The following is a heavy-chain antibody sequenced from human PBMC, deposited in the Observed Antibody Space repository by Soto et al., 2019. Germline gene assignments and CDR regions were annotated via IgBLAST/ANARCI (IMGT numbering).Heavy chain of an antibody. CDR3: AKDRRAGGNSAFYFDF. J-gene: IGHJ4*02. V-gene: IGHV3-23*01. CDR2: ISATGGGT. D-gene: IGHD3-16*01. CDR1: AFNFSNYA. Sequence: PGGSLRLSCAASAFNFSNYAMSWVRHAPGEGLEWVSLISATGGGTYYANSVKGRFTISRDNSHNTLYLQVHSLTAEDTAVYYCAKDRRAGGNSAFYFDFWGQGAQVTVSS.